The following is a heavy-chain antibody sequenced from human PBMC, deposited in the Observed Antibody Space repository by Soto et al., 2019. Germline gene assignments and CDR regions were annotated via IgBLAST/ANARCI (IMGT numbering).Heavy chain of an antibody. D-gene: IGHD3-3*01. V-gene: IGHV5-51*01. CDR3: ARDRWSKDPYYYYGIDV. CDR2: IYPGDSDT. CDR1: GYSFTSYW. J-gene: IGHJ6*02. Sequence: GESLKISCKGSGYSFTSYWIGWVRQMPGKGLEWMGIIYPGDSDTRYSPSFQGQVTISADKSISTAYLQWSSLKASDTAMYYCARDRWSKDPYYYYGIDVWGQGTTVTVYS.